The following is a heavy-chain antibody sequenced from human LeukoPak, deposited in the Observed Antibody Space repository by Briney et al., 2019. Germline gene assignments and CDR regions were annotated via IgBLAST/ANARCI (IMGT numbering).Heavy chain of an antibody. CDR2: ISSDEINK. Sequence: GVSLRLSCAASGITFSAYIIHWVRQAPGKGLEGVALISSDEINKNYVDSVKGRFTISRDNSKNTLFLQMNSLRAEDTAVYYCARDKGIGRYGMDVWGQGTTVTVSS. D-gene: IGHD2-21*01. J-gene: IGHJ6*02. CDR1: GITFSAYI. V-gene: IGHV3-30-3*01. CDR3: ARDKGIGRYGMDV.